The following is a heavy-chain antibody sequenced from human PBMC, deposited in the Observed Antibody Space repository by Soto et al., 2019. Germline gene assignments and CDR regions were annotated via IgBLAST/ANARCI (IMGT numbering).Heavy chain of an antibody. CDR2: INPNSGDT. V-gene: IGHV1-2*02. D-gene: IGHD2-2*01. CDR1: GYSFTGYY. CDR3: ARANMPYTSTWTSYSYYYGLDV. J-gene: IGHJ6*02. Sequence: ASVKVSCKASGYSFTGYYVHWVRQAPGQGLEWMGWINPNSGDTNYAQNFQGRVTMTRDTSVSTAYMELTRLTSDDTAVYFCARANMPYTSTWTSYSYYYGLDVWGQGTTVTVSS.